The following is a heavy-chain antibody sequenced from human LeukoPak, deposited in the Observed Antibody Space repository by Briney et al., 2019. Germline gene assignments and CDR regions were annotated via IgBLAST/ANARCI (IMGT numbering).Heavy chain of an antibody. D-gene: IGHD3-9*01. V-gene: IGHV3-21*01. CDR1: GFTFSSYS. J-gene: IGHJ4*02. CDR2: ISSSSSYI. CDR3: ARVGFLTGYYKGQYYFDY. Sequence: GGSLRLSCAASGFTFSSYSMNWVRQAPGKGLEWVSSISSSSSYIYYADSVKGRFTISRDNAKNSLYLQMNSLRAEDTAVYYCARVGFLTGYYKGQYYFDYWGQGTLVTVSS.